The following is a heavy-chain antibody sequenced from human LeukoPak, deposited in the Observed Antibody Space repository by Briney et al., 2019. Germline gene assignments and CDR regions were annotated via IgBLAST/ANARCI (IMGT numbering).Heavy chain of an antibody. CDR1: GYTFTGYY. V-gene: IGHV1-2*02. Sequence: GASVKVSCKASGYTFTGYYMHWVRQAPGQGLEWMGWINPNSGGTNYAQKFQGRVTMTRDTSISTAYMDLSRLRSDATAVYYCARDRGRGRRIVVVPAATDVWGQGTTVTVSS. CDR2: INPNSGGT. CDR3: ARDRGRGRRIVVVPAATDV. D-gene: IGHD2-2*01. J-gene: IGHJ6*02.